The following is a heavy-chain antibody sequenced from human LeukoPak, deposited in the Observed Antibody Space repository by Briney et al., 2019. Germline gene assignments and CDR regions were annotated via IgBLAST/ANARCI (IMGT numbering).Heavy chain of an antibody. D-gene: IGHD2-21*01. Sequence: ASVKVSCKASGYSFSTYAIHWVRQAPGQRLEWMGWVNAGNGNTKYSQKFQGRVTITRDTSATTAYMALSSLGSEDTAVYYCARDNRIYSPFDYWGQGTLVTVSS. V-gene: IGHV1-3*01. CDR3: ARDNRIYSPFDY. CDR2: VNAGNGNT. CDR1: GYSFSTYA. J-gene: IGHJ4*02.